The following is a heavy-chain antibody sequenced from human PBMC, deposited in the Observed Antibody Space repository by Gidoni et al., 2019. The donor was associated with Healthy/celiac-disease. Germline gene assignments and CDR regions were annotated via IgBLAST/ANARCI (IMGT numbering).Heavy chain of an antibody. J-gene: IGHJ4*02. CDR2: INHSGST. CDR3: ARGGGHIVVVIASTTPSYYFDY. CDR1: GGSFSGYY. D-gene: IGHD2-21*01. V-gene: IGHV4-34*01. Sequence: QVQLQQWGAGLLKPSETLSLTCAVYGGSFSGYYWSWIRQPPGKGLEWIGEINHSGSTNYNPSLKSRVTISVDTSKNQFSLKLSSVTAADTAVYYCARGGGHIVVVIASTTPSYYFDYWGQGTLVTVSS.